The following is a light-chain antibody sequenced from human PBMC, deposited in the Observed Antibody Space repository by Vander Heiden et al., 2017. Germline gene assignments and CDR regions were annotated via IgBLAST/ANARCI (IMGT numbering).Light chain of an antibody. CDR2: AAS. CDR3: QQYGTSPYT. V-gene: IGKV3-20*01. CDR1: QSVNSSH. J-gene: IGKJ2*01. Sequence: EIVLTQSPGTLSLSPGERATLSCRASQSVNSSHLAWYQQKPGQTTRLLLQAASSRAPGIPDRLRGGGSATDYTLTISRLEPEDFAVYYCQQYGTSPYTFGQGTKLEIK.